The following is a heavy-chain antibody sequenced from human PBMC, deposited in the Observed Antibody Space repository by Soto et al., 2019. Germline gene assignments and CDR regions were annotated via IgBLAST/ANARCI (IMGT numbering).Heavy chain of an antibody. Sequence: SETLSLTCTVSGGSISSSSYYWGWIRQPPGKGLEWIGSIYYSGSTYYNPSLKSRVTISVDTSKNQFSLKPSSVTAADTAVYYCARLYDYIWGSYRLTTRQLNRDYWGQGTLVTVSS. J-gene: IGHJ4*02. CDR1: GGSISSSSYY. V-gene: IGHV4-39*01. CDR3: ARLYDYIWGSYRLTTRQLNRDY. D-gene: IGHD3-16*02. CDR2: IYYSGST.